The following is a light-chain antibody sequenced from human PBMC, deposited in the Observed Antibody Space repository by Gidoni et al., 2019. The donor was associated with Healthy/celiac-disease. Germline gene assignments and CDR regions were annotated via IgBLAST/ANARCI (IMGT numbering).Light chain of an antibody. CDR3: QQYGSSQFT. V-gene: IGKV3-20*01. CDR1: QSVSSSY. J-gene: IGKJ3*01. CDR2: GAS. Sequence: VLTQSPGSLSLSPGERATLARSASQSVSSSYLAWYQQKPGPAPRLLIYGASSRATGIPDRFSGSGSGTDFTLTISRLEPEDFAVYYCQQYGSSQFTFGPGTKVDIK.